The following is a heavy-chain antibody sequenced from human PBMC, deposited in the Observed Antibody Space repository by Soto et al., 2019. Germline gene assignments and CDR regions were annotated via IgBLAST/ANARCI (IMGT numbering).Heavy chain of an antibody. V-gene: IGHV4-34*01. Sequence: QVQLQQWGAGLLKPSETLSLTCVVYGGSLSGYYWSWIRQPPGRGLEWIGEIKDGGLTNYSPSLKSRATISVDRPKTQFSLKLHSVTAADTAVYYCARGQEGVVATHWDQGALVTVSS. CDR2: IKDGGLT. CDR1: GGSLSGYY. D-gene: IGHD5-12*01. J-gene: IGHJ4*02. CDR3: ARGQEGVVATH.